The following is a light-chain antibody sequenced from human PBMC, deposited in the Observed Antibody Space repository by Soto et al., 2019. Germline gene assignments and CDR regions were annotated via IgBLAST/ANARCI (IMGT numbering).Light chain of an antibody. CDR2: EVT. CDR1: SSDVGGHNF. J-gene: IGLJ1*01. CDR3: SSYGGSNNFV. Sequence: QSALTQPPSASGSPGQSVTISCTGTSSDVGGHNFVSWYQQYPGKAPKLMIYEVTKRPSGVPDRFSGSKSGNTASLTVSGLQADDEADYYCSSYGGSNNFVFGSGTKVTVL. V-gene: IGLV2-8*01.